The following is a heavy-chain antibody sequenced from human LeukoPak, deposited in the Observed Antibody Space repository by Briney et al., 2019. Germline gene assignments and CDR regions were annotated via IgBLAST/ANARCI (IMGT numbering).Heavy chain of an antibody. CDR2: IIPILGIA. CDR1: GGTFSSYT. J-gene: IGHJ3*02. D-gene: IGHD3-22*01. Sequence: SVKVSCKASGGTFSSYTISWVRQAPGQGLEWMGRIIPILGIANYAQKFQGRVTIAADKSTSTAYMELSSLRSENTAVYYCARDADYYYDSSGNGAFDIWGQGTMVTVSS. CDR3: ARDADYYYDSSGNGAFDI. V-gene: IGHV1-69*04.